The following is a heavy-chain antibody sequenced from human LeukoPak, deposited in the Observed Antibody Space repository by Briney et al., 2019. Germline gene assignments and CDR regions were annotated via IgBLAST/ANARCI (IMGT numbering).Heavy chain of an antibody. CDR3: ARHHSNCSSTSCYVSEYFQH. CDR1: GYSFTSYW. V-gene: IGHV5-10-1*01. J-gene: IGHJ1*01. CDR2: IDPSDSYT. D-gene: IGHD2-2*01. Sequence: GESLKISCKGSGYSFTSYWISWVRQMPGKGLEWMGRIDPSDSYTNYSPSFQGHVTISADKSIGTAYLQWSSLKASDTAMYYCARHHSNCSSTSCYVSEYFQHWGQGTLVTVSS.